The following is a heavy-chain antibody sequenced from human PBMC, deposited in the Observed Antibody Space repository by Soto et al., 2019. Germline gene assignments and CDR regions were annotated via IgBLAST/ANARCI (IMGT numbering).Heavy chain of an antibody. CDR2: ITSDTKTI. Sequence: EVRLVESGGALVQRGGSLTLSCAASGFRFNIYSMNWVRQAPGKGLEWSAYITSDTKTIKYAESVKGRFTISRDNAKNSVYLQMNNLSDEDTAVYYCARSVEGHFDYWGQGTVVTVSS. J-gene: IGHJ4*02. D-gene: IGHD6-19*01. CDR1: GFRFNIYS. V-gene: IGHV3-48*02. CDR3: ARSVEGHFDY.